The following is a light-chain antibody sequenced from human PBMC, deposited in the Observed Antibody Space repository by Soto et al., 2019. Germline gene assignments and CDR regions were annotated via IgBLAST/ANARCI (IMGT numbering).Light chain of an antibody. V-gene: IGLV1-44*01. CDR1: NSNIGRDT. CDR2: SIN. Sequence: QSVVTQPPSASGTPGQRVTISCSGSNSNIGRDTVNWYQQLPGTAPKLLIYSINQRPSGVPDRFSGSKSGTSASLAISGLQSEDDADYYCATWDGSLNGWVFGGGTKVTVL. CDR3: ATWDGSLNGWV. J-gene: IGLJ3*02.